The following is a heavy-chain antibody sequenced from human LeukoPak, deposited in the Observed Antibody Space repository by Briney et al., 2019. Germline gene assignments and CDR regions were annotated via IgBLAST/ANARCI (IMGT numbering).Heavy chain of an antibody. V-gene: IGHV3-13*01. CDR3: ARDLNY. CDR2: IGTAGDT. CDR1: GVTFRSYS. J-gene: IGHJ4*02. Sequence: PGGSLRLSCAASGVTFRSYSMNWVRQAPGKGLEWVSAIGTAGDTYYPGSVKGRFTISRENAKNSLYLQMNSLRAGDTAVYYCARDLNYWGQGTLVTVSS.